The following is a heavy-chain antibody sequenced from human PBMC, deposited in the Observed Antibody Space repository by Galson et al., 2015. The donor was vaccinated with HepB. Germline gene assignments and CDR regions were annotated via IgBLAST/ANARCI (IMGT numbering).Heavy chain of an antibody. Sequence: SETLSLTCTVSGGSISSGSYYWSWIRQPAGKGLEWIGRIYTSGSTNYNPSLRSRVTMSVDTSKNQFSLKLSSVTAADTAVYYCARDHDGSSWRNWFDPWGQGTLVTVSS. CDR2: IYTSGST. CDR1: GGSISSGSYY. CDR3: ARDHDGSSWRNWFDP. D-gene: IGHD6-13*01. V-gene: IGHV4-61*02. J-gene: IGHJ5*02.